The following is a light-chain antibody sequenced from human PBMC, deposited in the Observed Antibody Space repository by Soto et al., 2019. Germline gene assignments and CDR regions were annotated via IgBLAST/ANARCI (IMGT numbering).Light chain of an antibody. V-gene: IGKV3-20*01. Sequence: EVVLTQSPGTLSLSPGERTTLSCRASQSVSSSYLAWYQQKPGQAPRLLIYAASSRATGIPDRFSGSGSGXXXXXXXXXXXXXXFAVYYCQQYGSSRWTFGQXTKVEIK. CDR1: QSVSSSY. J-gene: IGKJ1*01. CDR3: QQYGSSRWT. CDR2: AAS.